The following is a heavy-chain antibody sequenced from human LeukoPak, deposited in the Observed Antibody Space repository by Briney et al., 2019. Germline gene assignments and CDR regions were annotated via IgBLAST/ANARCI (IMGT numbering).Heavy chain of an antibody. CDR1: GYTFTSYD. J-gene: IGHJ5*02. CDR2: MNPNSGNT. V-gene: IGHV1-8*01. CDR3: ASRLFDRIAVAGTEDNWFDP. Sequence: ASVKVSCKASGYTFTSYDINWVRQATGQGLEWMGWMNPNSGNTGYAQKFQGRVTMTRNTSISTAYMELSRLRSDDTAVYYCASRLFDRIAVAGTEDNWFDPWGQGTLVTVSS. D-gene: IGHD6-19*01.